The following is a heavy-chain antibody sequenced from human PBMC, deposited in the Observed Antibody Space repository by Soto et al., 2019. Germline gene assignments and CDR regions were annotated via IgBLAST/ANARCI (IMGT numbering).Heavy chain of an antibody. Sequence: EVQLLESGGGLVQPGGSLRLSCAAPGFTFSNYAMNWVRQAPGKGLEWVSVISWSGGSTYYADSVKGRFTISRDNSKNTLYLQMNSLRGEDTAVYYCARRSSGWYFDYWGQGTLVTVSS. V-gene: IGHV3-23*01. D-gene: IGHD6-19*01. CDR1: GFTFSNYA. CDR3: ARRSSGWYFDY. CDR2: ISWSGGST. J-gene: IGHJ4*02.